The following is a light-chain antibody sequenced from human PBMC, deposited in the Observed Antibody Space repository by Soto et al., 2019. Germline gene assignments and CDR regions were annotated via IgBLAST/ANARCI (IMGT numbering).Light chain of an antibody. CDR3: SSYTTSSTLL. CDR1: SSDVGAYNY. V-gene: IGLV2-14*01. Sequence: QSVLTQPASVSMSPGQSITISCTGTSSDVGAYNYVSWYQQHPGKAPKLMIYDVNNRPSGVSNRFSGSKSGNTASLTISGLQTEDEADYYCSSYTTSSTLLFGGGTQLTV. CDR2: DVN. J-gene: IGLJ2*01.